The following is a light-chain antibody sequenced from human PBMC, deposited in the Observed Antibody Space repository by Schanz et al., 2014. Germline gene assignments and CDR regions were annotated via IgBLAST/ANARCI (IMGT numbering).Light chain of an antibody. Sequence: QSALTQPASVSGSPGQSITISCTGTSSDVGSYNLVSWYQQHPGKAPKLMIYEGSKRPSGVPDRFSGSKSGNTASLTISGLQAEDEADYYCSSYTSSSTPVVFGGGTKLTVL. J-gene: IGLJ2*01. CDR2: EGS. V-gene: IGLV2-14*02. CDR3: SSYTSSSTPVV. CDR1: SSDVGSYNL.